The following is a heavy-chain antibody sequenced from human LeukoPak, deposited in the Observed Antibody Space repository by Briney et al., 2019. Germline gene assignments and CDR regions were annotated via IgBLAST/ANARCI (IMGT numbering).Heavy chain of an antibody. V-gene: IGHV4-4*02. D-gene: IGHD6-13*01. CDR3: AREDSRQGAFDI. CDR2: IYQSGST. J-gene: IGHJ3*02. CDR1: GSSINNKKW. Sequence: SETLSLTCAVSGSSINNKKWWSWVRQPPGKGLEWIGEIYQSGSTNYNPSLKSRVTISVDTSKNQFSLKLSSVTAADTAVHYCAREDSRQGAFDIWGQGTMVTVSS.